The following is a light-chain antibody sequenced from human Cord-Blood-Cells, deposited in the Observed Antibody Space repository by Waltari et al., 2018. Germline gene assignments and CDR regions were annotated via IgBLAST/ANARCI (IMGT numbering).Light chain of an antibody. V-gene: IGKV3-11*01. J-gene: IGKJ5*01. CDR3: QQRSNWPPIT. CDR2: DAS. CDR1: QSVSSY. Sequence: EIVLTQSPATLSLSPGERATLSCRASQSVSSYLAWYQHKPGQAPSLLIYDASNSATGSPARFSGSWCGTDFALTFSSLVPKDVAVYYGQQRSNWPPITFGQGTRLEIK.